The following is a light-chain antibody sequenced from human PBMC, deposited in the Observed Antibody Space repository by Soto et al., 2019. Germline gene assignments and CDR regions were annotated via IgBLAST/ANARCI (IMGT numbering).Light chain of an antibody. Sequence: DIQMTQSPSTLSSSVGDRVTITCRASESISSRLAWYQQKPGKAPKLLIYDASSLESGVPSSFSGSGSGTEFTLTISSLQPDDFATYYCHQYYSYWTFGQGTKVDIK. CDR2: DAS. J-gene: IGKJ1*01. CDR3: HQYYSYWT. V-gene: IGKV1-5*01. CDR1: ESISSR.